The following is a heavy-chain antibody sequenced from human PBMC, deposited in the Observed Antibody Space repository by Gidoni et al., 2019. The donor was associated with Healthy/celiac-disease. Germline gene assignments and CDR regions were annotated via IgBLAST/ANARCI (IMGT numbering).Heavy chain of an antibody. D-gene: IGHD2-2*01. V-gene: IGHV4-34*01. Sequence: QVQLQQWGAGLLKPSETLSLTCAVYGGSFSGYYWSWIRQPPGKGLEWIGEINHSGSTNYNPSLKSRVTISVDTSKNQFSLKLSSVTAADTAVYYCARGRVVVVPAASWFDPWGQGTLVTVSS. J-gene: IGHJ5*02. CDR3: ARGRVVVVPAASWFDP. CDR2: INHSGST. CDR1: GGSFSGYY.